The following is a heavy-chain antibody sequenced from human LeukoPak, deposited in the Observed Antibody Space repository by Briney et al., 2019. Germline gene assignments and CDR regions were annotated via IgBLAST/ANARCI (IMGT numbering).Heavy chain of an antibody. CDR1: GGSISSYY. CDR3: AREVVDYSYWYFDL. Sequence: PSETLSLTCTVSGGSISSYYWSWIRQPPGKGLEWIGYIYYSGSTNYNPSLKSRVTISVDTSKNQFSLKLSSVTAAGTAVYYCAREVVDYSYWYFDLWGRGTLVTVSS. CDR2: IYYSGST. V-gene: IGHV4-59*01. D-gene: IGHD2-15*01. J-gene: IGHJ2*01.